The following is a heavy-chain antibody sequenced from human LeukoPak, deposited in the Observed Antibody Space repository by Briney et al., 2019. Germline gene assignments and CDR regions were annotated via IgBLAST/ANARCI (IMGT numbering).Heavy chain of an antibody. CDR1: GFTLSGYV. CDR2: ITSNGGTT. CDR3: ARAGVPYAMDV. J-gene: IGHJ6*02. D-gene: IGHD1-1*01. V-gene: IGHV3-64*01. Sequence: PGGSLRLSCAASGFTLSGYVMHWVRQAPGKGPESVSAITSNGGTTYYASSVKGRFTISRDNSKNTLYLQMGSLRTEDMAVYYCARAGVPYAMDVWGQGTTVTVSS.